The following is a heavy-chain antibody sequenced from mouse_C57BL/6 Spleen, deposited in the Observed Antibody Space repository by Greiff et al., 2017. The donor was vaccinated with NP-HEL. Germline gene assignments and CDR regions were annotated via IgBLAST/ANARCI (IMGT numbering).Heavy chain of an antibody. CDR3: AREGNLLWLRRGFAY. D-gene: IGHD2-2*01. CDR2: INPSNGGT. CDR1: GYTFTSYW. Sequence: VQLQQPGTELVKPGASVKLSCKASGYTFTSYWMHWVKQRPGQGLEWIGNINPSNGGTNYNEKFKSKATFTADTSSNTAYMQLSSLTTEDSAIYYCAREGNLLWLRRGFAYWGQGTLVTVSA. J-gene: IGHJ3*01. V-gene: IGHV1-53*01.